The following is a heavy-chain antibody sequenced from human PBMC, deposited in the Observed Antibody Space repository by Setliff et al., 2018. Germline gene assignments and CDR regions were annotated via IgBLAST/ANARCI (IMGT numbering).Heavy chain of an antibody. Sequence: SETLSLTCTVSGGSISTATYYWGWVRQSPGKGLEWIGSIYWSGNTWYNPSFKSRVTISIGTSKSQFSLKMSSVTAADTAVYYCASNRAAMALDDPWGQGKLVTVSS. CDR3: ASNRAAMALDDP. J-gene: IGHJ5*02. V-gene: IGHV4-39*01. CDR1: GGSISTATYY. CDR2: IYWSGNT. D-gene: IGHD5-18*01.